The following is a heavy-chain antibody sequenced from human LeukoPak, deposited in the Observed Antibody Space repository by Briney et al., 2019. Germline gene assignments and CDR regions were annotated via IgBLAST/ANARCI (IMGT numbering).Heavy chain of an antibody. J-gene: IGHJ1*01. Sequence: GGSLRLSCAPSAFTFSSYSMNWVRQAPGEGLEWVSCISSTSKYKYYADSVKGRFTVSRDNAKNSLSLQMNSLRANDTAVYYCARDYRLTQIQYWGQGTLVTVSS. V-gene: IGHV3-21*01. D-gene: IGHD1-26*01. CDR1: AFTFSSYS. CDR3: ARDYRLTQIQY. CDR2: ISSTSKYK.